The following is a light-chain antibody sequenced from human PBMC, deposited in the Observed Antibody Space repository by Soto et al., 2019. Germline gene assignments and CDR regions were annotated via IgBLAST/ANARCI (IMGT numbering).Light chain of an antibody. J-gene: IGKJ4*01. Sequence: EIVMTQSPSTLSVSPGERATLSCRASQSVSSNLAWYQQKPGQAPTLLIYGASTRATGIPARFSGTGSGTEFTLTISSLQSEDFAVYYCQQYIRWPLTFGGGTKVDI. CDR3: QQYIRWPLT. V-gene: IGKV3-15*01. CDR1: QSVSSN. CDR2: GAS.